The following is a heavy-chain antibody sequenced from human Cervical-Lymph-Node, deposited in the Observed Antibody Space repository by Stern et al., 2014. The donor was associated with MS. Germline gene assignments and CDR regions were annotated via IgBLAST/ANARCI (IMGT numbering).Heavy chain of an antibody. CDR2: IILSVGAP. D-gene: IGHD1-26*01. CDR3: AREGADNDAFDV. V-gene: IGHV1-46*03. J-gene: IGHJ3*01. CDR1: GYTFIDYY. Sequence: VQLVESGADVKKPGASVTVSCRTSGYTFIDYYIHWVRQAPGQGLEWMGIIILSVGAPTYAQNFQGRVTMTRDQSTNTAYMQLGSLTSEDTAVFFCAREGADNDAFDVWGQGTMVTVSS.